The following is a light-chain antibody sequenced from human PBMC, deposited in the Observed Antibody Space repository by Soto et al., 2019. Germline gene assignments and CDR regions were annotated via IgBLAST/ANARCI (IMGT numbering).Light chain of an antibody. CDR1: TSDVGGYNL. J-gene: IGLJ2*01. CDR2: EDT. CDR3: CSYVPSITVI. Sequence: QSALTQPASVSGSPGQSITISCSGTTSDVGGYNLVSWYQQHPGKAPKLVIHEDTQRPSGISNRFSGSKSGNTASLTVSGLQAEDEADYFCCSYVPSITVIFGGGTKLTVL. V-gene: IGLV2-23*02.